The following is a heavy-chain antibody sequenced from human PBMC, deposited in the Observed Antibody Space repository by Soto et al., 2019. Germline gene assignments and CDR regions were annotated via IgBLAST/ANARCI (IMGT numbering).Heavy chain of an antibody. CDR2: ISYDGSNK. Sequence: QVHLVESGGGVVQPGRSLRLSCATSGFTFSAYGMHWVRQAPGKGLEWVALISYDGSNKYYADSVKGRFTVSRDNSMDTLYLQLNNLRLEDTGVYYCAKRRYSRGWFAPGGIMDVWGQGTTVTVSS. J-gene: IGHJ6*02. V-gene: IGHV3-30*18. CDR3: AKRRYSRGWFAPGGIMDV. CDR1: GFTFSAYG. D-gene: IGHD6-19*01.